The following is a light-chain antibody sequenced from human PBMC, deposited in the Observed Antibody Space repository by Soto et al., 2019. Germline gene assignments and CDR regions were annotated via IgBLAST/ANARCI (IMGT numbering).Light chain of an antibody. Sequence: EIVLTQSPGTLSFSPGERATLSCRASQSVSSSYLAWYQQKLGQAPSLLIHGASNRATDIHDRFSGSGYGTDFILTISRLEHEDFAVYFCQQYGSPPVTFGQGTKLEI. J-gene: IGKJ2*01. CDR2: GAS. V-gene: IGKV3-20*01. CDR1: QSVSSSY. CDR3: QQYGSPPVT.